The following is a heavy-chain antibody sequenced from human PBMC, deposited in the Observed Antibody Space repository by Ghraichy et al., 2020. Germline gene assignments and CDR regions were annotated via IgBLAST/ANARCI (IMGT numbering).Heavy chain of an antibody. J-gene: IGHJ5*02. CDR3: ARDQSITMVRGVNNWFDP. CDR2: IIPILGIA. Sequence: SVKVSCKASGGTFSSYTISWVRQAPGQGLEWMGRIIPILGIANYAQKFQGRVTITADKSTSTAYMELSSLRSEDTAVYYCARDQSITMVRGVNNWFDPWGQGTLVTVSS. V-gene: IGHV1-69*04. D-gene: IGHD3-10*01. CDR1: GGTFSSYT.